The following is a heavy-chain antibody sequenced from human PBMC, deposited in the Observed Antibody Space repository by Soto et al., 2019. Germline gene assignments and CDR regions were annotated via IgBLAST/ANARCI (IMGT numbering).Heavy chain of an antibody. D-gene: IGHD2-15*01. CDR1: GGSFSGSY. J-gene: IGHJ5*01. CDR2: INHNTNT. V-gene: IGHV4-34*01. Sequence: PSETLSLTCAVYGGSFSGSYWNWIRQPPGKGLEWIGEINHNTNTIYNPSLTSRATISVDTSKNHFSLKLTSVTAADTAVYFCARGERLFRGSFVSWGQGILVT. CDR3: ARGERLFRGSFVS.